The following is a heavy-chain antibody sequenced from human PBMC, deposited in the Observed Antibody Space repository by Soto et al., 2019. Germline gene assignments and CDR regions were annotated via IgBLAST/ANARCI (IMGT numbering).Heavy chain of an antibody. J-gene: IGHJ6*02. V-gene: IGHV1-8*01. CDR1: GYTFTSYD. Sequence: ASVKVSCKASGYTFTSYDINWVRQATGQGLGWMGWMNPNSGNTGYAQKFQGRVTMTRNTSISTAYMELSSLRSEDTAVYYCASAYSSSWYNGMDVWGQGTTVTVSS. CDR3: ASAYSSSWYNGMDV. CDR2: MNPNSGNT. D-gene: IGHD6-13*01.